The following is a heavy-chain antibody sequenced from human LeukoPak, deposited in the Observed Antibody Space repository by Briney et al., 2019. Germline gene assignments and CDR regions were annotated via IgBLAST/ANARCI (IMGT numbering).Heavy chain of an antibody. V-gene: IGHV3-21*01. Sequence: PGGSLRLSCAASGFTFSSYSMNWVRQTPGKGLEWVSSISSSSYIYYADSVKGRFTISRDNAKNSLYLQMNSLRAEDTAVYYCAREVQGSGFDYWGQGTLVTVSS. CDR2: ISSSSYI. CDR3: AREVQGSGFDY. D-gene: IGHD3-10*01. J-gene: IGHJ4*02. CDR1: GFTFSSYS.